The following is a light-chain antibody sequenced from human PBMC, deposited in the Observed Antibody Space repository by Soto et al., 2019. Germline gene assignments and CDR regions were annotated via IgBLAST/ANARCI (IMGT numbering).Light chain of an antibody. V-gene: IGLV6-57*01. CDR2: EDN. CDR3: QSYDSSNVV. Sequence: NFMLTQPNSVSESPGKTVTISCTRSSGSIASNYVQWYQQRPGSFPTTVIYEDNQRPSGVPDRFSGSIDSSSNSASLTISGLKTEDEADYYCQSYDSSNVVFGGGTKLTVL. CDR1: SGSIASNY. J-gene: IGLJ2*01.